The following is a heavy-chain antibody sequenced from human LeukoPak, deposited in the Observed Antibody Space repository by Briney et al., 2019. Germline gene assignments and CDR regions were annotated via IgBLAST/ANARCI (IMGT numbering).Heavy chain of an antibody. CDR2: ISSSSSYI. Sequence: GGSLRLSCAASGFTFSSYSMNWVRQAPGKGLEWVSSISSSSSYIYYADSVKGRFTISRDNAKNSLYLQMNSLRAEDTAVYYCARVGVRYRSSATFDYWGQGTLVTVSS. D-gene: IGHD6-6*01. V-gene: IGHV3-21*01. CDR1: GFTFSSYS. CDR3: ARVGVRYRSSATFDY. J-gene: IGHJ4*02.